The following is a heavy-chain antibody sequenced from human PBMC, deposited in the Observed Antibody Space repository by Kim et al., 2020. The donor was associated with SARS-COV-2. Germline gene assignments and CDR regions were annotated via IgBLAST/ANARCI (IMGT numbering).Heavy chain of an antibody. Sequence: ASVKVSCKASGYTFTNYYIHWVRQAPGQGLEWMGIINPRDNTLSYAQKFQGRITMTRDTSTSTVHMELSSLRSEDTAIYYCARELYGVFEGFHFFYGMDVWGQGTTVTVSS. J-gene: IGHJ6*02. CDR1: GYTFTNYY. D-gene: IGHD2-15*01. V-gene: IGHV1-46*01. CDR2: INPRDNTL. CDR3: ARELYGVFEGFHFFYGMDV.